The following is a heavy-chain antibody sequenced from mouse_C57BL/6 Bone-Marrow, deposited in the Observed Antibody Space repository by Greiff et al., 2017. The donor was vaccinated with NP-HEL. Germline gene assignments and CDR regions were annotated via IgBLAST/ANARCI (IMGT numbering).Heavy chain of an antibody. CDR2: IHPSDSDT. D-gene: IGHD3-2*02. CDR1: GYTFTSYW. J-gene: IGHJ4*01. V-gene: IGHV1-74*01. Sequence: QVQLQQPGAELVKPGASVKVSCKASGYTFTSYWMHWVKQRPGQGLEWIGRIHPSDSDTNYNQKFKGKATLTGDKSSSTAYMQLSSLTSEDSAVYYCAIETAQATGLAMDYWGQGTSVTVSS. CDR3: AIETAQATGLAMDY.